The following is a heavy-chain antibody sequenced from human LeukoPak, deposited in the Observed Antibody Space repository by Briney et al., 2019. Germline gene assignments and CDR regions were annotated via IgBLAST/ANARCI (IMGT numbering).Heavy chain of an antibody. CDR1: GYSFTSYW. CDR3: ARSPITIAVAGTADGMDV. CDR2: IYPGDSDT. J-gene: IGHJ6*02. D-gene: IGHD6-19*01. V-gene: IGHV5-51*01. Sequence: GASLKISCQGSGYSFTSYWIGWVRQVPGKGLEWMGIIYPGDSDTRYSPSFQGQVTISADKSISTAYLQWSSLKASDTAMYYCARSPITIAVAGTADGMDVWGQGTTVTVSS.